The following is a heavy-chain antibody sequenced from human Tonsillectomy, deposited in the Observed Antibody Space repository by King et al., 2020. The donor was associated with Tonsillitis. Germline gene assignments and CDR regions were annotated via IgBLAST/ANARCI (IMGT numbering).Heavy chain of an antibody. CDR2: IYYSGTT. V-gene: IGHV4-59*08. CDR3: ARQGVVAGTRSHLDAFDI. J-gene: IGHJ3*02. Sequence: QLQESGPGLVKPSETLSLTCTVSGGSISSYYWSWIRQPPGKGLEWIGYIYYSGTTNYNPSLKSRFTISIDTSKNQFSLKLSSVTAADTAVYYCARQGVVAGTRSHLDAFDIWGQGTMVTVSS. D-gene: IGHD6-19*01. CDR1: GGSISSYY.